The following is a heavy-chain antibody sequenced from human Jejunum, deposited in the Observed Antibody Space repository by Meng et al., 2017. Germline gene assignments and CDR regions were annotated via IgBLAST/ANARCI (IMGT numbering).Heavy chain of an antibody. J-gene: IGHJ4*02. CDR3: ASRPVGIRTYYFDC. CDR1: GGPFSGFF. D-gene: IGHD2-21*01. Sequence: QVQLQQWGAGLLKPSETLSLTCAVYGGPFSGFFWNWMRQIPGKGLEWIGEVFHSGTPNYNPSLMSRLTMSVDKSKNQFSLNLTSVTAADTAVYYCASRPVGIRTYYFDCWGQGTLVTVSS. CDR2: VFHSGTP. V-gene: IGHV4-34*12.